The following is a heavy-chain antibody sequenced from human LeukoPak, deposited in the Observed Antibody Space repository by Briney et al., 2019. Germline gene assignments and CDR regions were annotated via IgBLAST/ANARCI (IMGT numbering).Heavy chain of an antibody. CDR1: GGSISSYY. CDR2: IYYSGST. CDR3: AKYVSTGWFDP. V-gene: IGHV4-59*08. J-gene: IGHJ5*02. Sequence: SETLSLTCTVSGGSISSYYWSWTRQPPGKGLEWIGYIYYSGSTNYNPSLKSRVTISVDTSENQFPLKLTSVTAADTAVYFCAKYVSTGWFDPWGQGTLVTVSS. D-gene: IGHD5/OR15-5a*01.